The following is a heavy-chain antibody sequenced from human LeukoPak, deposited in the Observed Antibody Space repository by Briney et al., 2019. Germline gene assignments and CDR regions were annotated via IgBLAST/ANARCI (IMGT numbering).Heavy chain of an antibody. CDR1: GYSISSGYY. CDR3: ARDYDILTGDSHHSDY. J-gene: IGHJ4*02. V-gene: IGHV4-38-2*02. CDR2: IYHSGST. Sequence: PSETLSLTCAVSGYSISSGYYWGWIRQPPGKGLEWIGSIYHSGSTYYNPSLKSRITISVDTSKNQFSLKLSSVTAADTAVYYCARDYDILTGDSHHSDYWGKGTLVTVSS. D-gene: IGHD3-9*01.